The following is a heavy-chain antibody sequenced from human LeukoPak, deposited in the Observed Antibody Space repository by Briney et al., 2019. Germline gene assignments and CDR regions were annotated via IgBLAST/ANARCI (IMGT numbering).Heavy chain of an antibody. CDR2: IYPGDSDT. CDR1: GYSFTSYW. V-gene: IGHV5-51*01. J-gene: IGHJ6*03. Sequence: GESLKISCKGSGYSFTSYWIGWVRPMPGKGLEWMGIIYPGDSDTRYSPSFQGQVTISADKSISTAYLQWSSLKASDTAMYYCARGNYSPREYYYYYMDVWGKGTTVTVSS. CDR3: ARGNYSPREYYYYYMDV. D-gene: IGHD2-21*01.